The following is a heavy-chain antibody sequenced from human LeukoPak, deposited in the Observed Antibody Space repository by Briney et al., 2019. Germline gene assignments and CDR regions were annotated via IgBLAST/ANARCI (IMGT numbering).Heavy chain of an antibody. CDR3: AAILYGSGVPYAFDI. J-gene: IGHJ3*02. CDR2: MNPNSGNT. CDR1: GYTFTSYD. Sequence: ASVKVSCKASGYTFTSYDINWVRQATGQGLEWMGWMNPNSGNTGYAQKFQGRVTMTRNTSISTAYMELSSLRSEDTAVYYCAAILYGSGVPYAFDIWGQGTMVTVSS. V-gene: IGHV1-8*01. D-gene: IGHD3-10*01.